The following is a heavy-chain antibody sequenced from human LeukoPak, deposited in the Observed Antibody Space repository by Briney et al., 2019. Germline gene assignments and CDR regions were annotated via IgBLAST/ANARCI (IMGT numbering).Heavy chain of an antibody. J-gene: IGHJ4*02. V-gene: IGHV1-69*13. CDR3: ASRIAAAGTGFDY. CDR1: GGTFSSYA. Sequence: GASVKVSCKASGGTFSSYAISWVRQAPGQGLEWMGGIIPIFGTANYAQKFQGRVTITADESTSTAYMELSRLRSDDTAVYYCASRIAAAGTGFDYWGQGTLVTVSS. D-gene: IGHD6-13*01. CDR2: IIPIFGTA.